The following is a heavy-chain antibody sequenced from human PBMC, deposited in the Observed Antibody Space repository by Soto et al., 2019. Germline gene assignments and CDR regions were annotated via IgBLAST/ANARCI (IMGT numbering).Heavy chain of an antibody. CDR1: GVTFSTYA. CDR3: AKGPRLYNWNDAFDI. Sequence: GGSLRLSCAASGVTFSTYAVSGVRKAPGKGLEWVSAISGSGGSTYYADSERGRFTISRDNSKNTLYLQMNSLRAEDTAVYYCAKGPRLYNWNDAFDIWGQGTMVTVSS. J-gene: IGHJ3*02. V-gene: IGHV3-23*01. CDR2: ISGSGGST. D-gene: IGHD1-20*01.